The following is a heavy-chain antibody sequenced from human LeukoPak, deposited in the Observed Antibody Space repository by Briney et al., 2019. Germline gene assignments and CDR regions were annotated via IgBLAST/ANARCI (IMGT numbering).Heavy chain of an antibody. CDR3: ARAQWTAFDYYYYMDV. Sequence: PGGSLRLSCAVSGFTFSRYWMTWVRQAPGKGLEWVANIKVDGSEKYYVDAVKGRFTISRDNAKDSLNGLRAEDTAIYYCARAQWTAFDYYYYMDVWGKGTTVTVSS. CDR2: IKVDGSEK. V-gene: IGHV3-7*01. CDR1: GFTFSRYW. J-gene: IGHJ6*03. D-gene: IGHD3/OR15-3a*01.